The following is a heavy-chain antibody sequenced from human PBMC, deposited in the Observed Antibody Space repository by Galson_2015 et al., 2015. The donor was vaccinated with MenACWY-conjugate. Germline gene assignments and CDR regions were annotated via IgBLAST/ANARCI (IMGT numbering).Heavy chain of an antibody. V-gene: IGHV3-74*01. J-gene: IGHJ3*02. Sequence: SLRLSCAASGFTFSSYWMHWVRQAPGKGLVWVSRINSDGSSTSYADSVKGRFTISRDDSRNTLYLQMNSLKTEDTAVYYCTTDRDISTGQAFDIWGQGTMVTVSS. D-gene: IGHD6-13*01. CDR3: TTDRDISTGQAFDI. CDR2: INSDGSST. CDR1: GFTFSSYW.